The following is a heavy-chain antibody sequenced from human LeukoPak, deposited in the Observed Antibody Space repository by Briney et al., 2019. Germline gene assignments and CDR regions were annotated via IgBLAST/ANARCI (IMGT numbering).Heavy chain of an antibody. D-gene: IGHD6-13*01. V-gene: IGHV3-33*01. J-gene: IGHJ6*02. CDR1: GFTFSSYG. CDR3: AREAAAGYGMDV. Sequence: GGSLRLSCAASGFTFSSYGMHWVRQAPGKGLEWVAVIWYDGSNKYYADSVKGRFTISRDNSKNTLYLQMNSLRAEDTAVYYRAREAAAGYGMDVWGQGTTVTVSS. CDR2: IWYDGSNK.